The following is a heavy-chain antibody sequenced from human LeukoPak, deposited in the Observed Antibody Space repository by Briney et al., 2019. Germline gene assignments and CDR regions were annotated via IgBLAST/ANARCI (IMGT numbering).Heavy chain of an antibody. CDR1: GGSFSGYY. D-gene: IGHD3/OR15-3a*01. V-gene: IGHV4-34*01. CDR3: ARQTGSGLFILP. CDR2: INHSGST. Sequence: PSETLSLTCAVYGGSFSGYYWSWIRQPPGKGLEWIGEINHSGSTNYNPSLKSRVTISVDTSKNQFSLKLSSVTAADTAVYYCARQTGSGLFILPGGQGTLLTVSS. J-gene: IGHJ4*02.